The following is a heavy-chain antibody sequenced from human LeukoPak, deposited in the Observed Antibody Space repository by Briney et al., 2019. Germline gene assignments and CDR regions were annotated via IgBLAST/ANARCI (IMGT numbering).Heavy chain of an antibody. J-gene: IGHJ4*02. CDR1: GGSISSYY. D-gene: IGHD3-22*01. CDR3: ARGIDYYDSSGYYAPFFDY. Sequence: SETLSLTCTVSGGSISSYYWSWIRQPPGKGLEWIGYIYYSGSTNYNPSPKSRVTISVDTSKNQFSLKLSSVTAADTAVYYCARGIDYYDSSGYYAPFFDYWGQGTLVTVSS. CDR2: IYYSGST. V-gene: IGHV4-59*01.